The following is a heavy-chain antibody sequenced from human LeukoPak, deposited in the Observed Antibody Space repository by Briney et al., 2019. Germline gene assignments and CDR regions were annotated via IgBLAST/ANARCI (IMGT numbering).Heavy chain of an antibody. CDR3: AKAASSSWPSYYYGMDV. CDR2: IWYDGSNK. V-gene: IGHV3-33*06. CDR1: GFTFRSHA. D-gene: IGHD6-13*01. J-gene: IGHJ6*02. Sequence: SGGSLRLSCATSGFTFRSHAMHWVRQSPGKGLEWVAQIWYDGSNKYYADAVKGRFTISKDNSKNTLYLQMSSLRVDDTAVYYCAKAASSSWPSYYYGMDVWGQGTTVTVSS.